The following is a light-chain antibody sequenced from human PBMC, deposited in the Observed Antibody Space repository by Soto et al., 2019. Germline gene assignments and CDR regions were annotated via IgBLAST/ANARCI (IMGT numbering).Light chain of an antibody. CDR1: QSVGNN. J-gene: IGKJ5*01. CDR3: QQYDNWPIT. Sequence: EIVLTQSPGTLSLSPVERATLYCRASQSVGNNLAWYQQKPGQAPSLFIFGASVRATGVPDRFSGSGSGTEFTLTISSLRSEDFAVYYCQQYDNWPITFGQGTRLEIK. CDR2: GAS. V-gene: IGKV3-15*01.